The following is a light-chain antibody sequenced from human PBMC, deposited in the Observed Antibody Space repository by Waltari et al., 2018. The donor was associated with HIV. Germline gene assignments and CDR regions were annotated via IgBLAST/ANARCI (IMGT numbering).Light chain of an antibody. V-gene: IGKV6-21*01. CDR2: YAS. CDR3: QQSSGSPPT. J-gene: IGKJ1*01. Sequence: ETVSITCRASQNIGSTLHWYQQKPGQSPQLVIKYASQSVSGVPSRFSGSGSGTEFTLSITGLQTDDAATYYCQQSSGSPPTFGQGTTVDI. CDR1: QNIGST.